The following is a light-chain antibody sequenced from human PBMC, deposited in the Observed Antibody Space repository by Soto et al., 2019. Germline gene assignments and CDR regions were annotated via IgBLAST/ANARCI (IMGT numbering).Light chain of an antibody. J-gene: IGKJ4*01. Sequence: VLTRSPVSLRVTPVESSSISFNASHILLLSSGNNYLDCYLQTPGQSPQLLIYLGSTRASGVPDRFSGSGSGTDFTLKISTVEAEDVGVYYCAQALQTVTFGGGTKVDIK. CDR1: HILLLSSGNNY. V-gene: IGKV2-28*01. CDR3: AQALQTVT. CDR2: LGS.